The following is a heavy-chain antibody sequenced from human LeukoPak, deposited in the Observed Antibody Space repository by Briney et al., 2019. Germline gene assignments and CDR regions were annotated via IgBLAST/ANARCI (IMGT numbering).Heavy chain of an antibody. D-gene: IGHD3-22*01. Sequence: RGSLRLSCAASGFTFSDYYMSWIRQAPGKGLEWVSYISSSGSTINYADSVKGRFTISRDNAKNSLYLQMNSLRAEDRAVYYCAGAPYSYDSGGYSDYWGQGTLVTVSS. CDR2: ISSSGSTI. CDR3: AGAPYSYDSGGYSDY. CDR1: GFTFSDYY. V-gene: IGHV3-11*01. J-gene: IGHJ4*02.